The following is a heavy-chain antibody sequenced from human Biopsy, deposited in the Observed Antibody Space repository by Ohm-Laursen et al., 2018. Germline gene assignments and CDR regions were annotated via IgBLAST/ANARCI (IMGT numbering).Heavy chain of an antibody. V-gene: IGHV4-4*07. J-gene: IGHJ2*01. Sequence: PGTLSLTCSVSGGSTNDYFWSWIRQPAGETLEWIGRIYSSGGSSYNPSLKSRISMSMDTSNNQLSLTLTSVTAADTAVYYCARTPGKAVAGRFLDLWGRGTLVTVSS. CDR3: ARTPGKAVAGRFLDL. CDR1: GGSTNDYF. CDR2: IYSSGGS. D-gene: IGHD6-19*01.